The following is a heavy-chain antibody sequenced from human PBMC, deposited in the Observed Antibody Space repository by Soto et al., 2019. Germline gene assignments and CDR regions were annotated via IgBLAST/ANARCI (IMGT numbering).Heavy chain of an antibody. Sequence: EVQLVESGGGLVQPGGSLRLSCAASGFTFSSYWMHWVRQAPGKGLVWVSRISGDGSSTTYADSVKGRFIISRDNAKNTLYLHMNSLRVEDTAVYYCTRPRYDGSGTPFDHWGQGTLVTVAS. J-gene: IGHJ4*02. CDR1: GFTFSSYW. D-gene: IGHD3-22*01. CDR2: ISGDGSST. CDR3: TRPRYDGSGTPFDH. V-gene: IGHV3-74*01.